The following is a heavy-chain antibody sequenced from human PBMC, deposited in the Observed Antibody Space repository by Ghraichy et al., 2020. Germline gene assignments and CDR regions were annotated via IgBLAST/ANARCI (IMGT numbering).Heavy chain of an antibody. D-gene: IGHD3-22*01. Sequence: GGSLRLSCAASGFTFSNYGMHWVRQAPGKGLEWVAVIWYDGSDEYYADSVKGRFTISRDNSKNTLYLQMDSLRAEDTAVFYCARDDSSGYYSFDYWGQGTPVTVSS. V-gene: IGHV3-33*01. CDR3: ARDDSSGYYSFDY. J-gene: IGHJ4*02. CDR1: GFTFSNYG. CDR2: IWYDGSDE.